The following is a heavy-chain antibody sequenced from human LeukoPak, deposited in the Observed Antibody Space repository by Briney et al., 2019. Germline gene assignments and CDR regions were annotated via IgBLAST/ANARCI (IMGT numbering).Heavy chain of an antibody. D-gene: IGHD5-18*01. CDR2: IYHSGST. J-gene: IGHJ4*02. Sequence: SDTLSLTCTVSCLSIIKTYYYWGCIPHPPGKGLEWSGSIYHSGSTYYNPSLESRVSVSVDPSKSQFSLRLSSVTAADTAVYYCARLTAMVDYWGQGTLVTVSS. CDR3: ARLTAMVDY. CDR1: CLSIIKTYYY. V-gene: IGHV4-39*01.